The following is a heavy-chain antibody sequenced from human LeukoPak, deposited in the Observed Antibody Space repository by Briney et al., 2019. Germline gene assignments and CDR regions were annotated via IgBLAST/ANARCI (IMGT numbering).Heavy chain of an antibody. D-gene: IGHD1-26*01. J-gene: IGHJ4*02. CDR3: ARRAYSGSFFDY. Sequence: TGGSPRLSCEVSGFTFITYWMSWVRQAPGKGLEWVANMKQDGSERYYVDSVKGRFTISRDNAKNSLYLQLNSLRAEDTAVYYCARRAYSGSFFDYWGQGTLVTVSS. V-gene: IGHV3-7*01. CDR1: GFTFITYW. CDR2: MKQDGSER.